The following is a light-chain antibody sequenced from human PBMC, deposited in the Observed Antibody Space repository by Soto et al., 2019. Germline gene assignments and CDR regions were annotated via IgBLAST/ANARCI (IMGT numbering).Light chain of an antibody. V-gene: IGKV1-5*03. CDR1: QSIGTW. Sequence: DIQMTQSPSTLSASVGDTVTITCRASQSIGTWLAWYQQKPGKAPKLLIYKASGLQSGVPSRFSGSGSGTEFTLTISSLQPDDHATYYCQQYNSGGFTFGPGTKVDIK. CDR3: QQYNSGGFT. J-gene: IGKJ3*01. CDR2: KAS.